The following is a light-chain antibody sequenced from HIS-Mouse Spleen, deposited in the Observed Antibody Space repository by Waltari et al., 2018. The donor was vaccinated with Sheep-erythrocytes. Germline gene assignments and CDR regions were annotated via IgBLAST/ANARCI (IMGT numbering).Light chain of an antibody. CDR1: SSDVGGYNY. J-gene: IGLJ1*01. V-gene: IGLV2-14*03. Sequence: QSALTQPASVPGSPGKSITISCTGTSSDVGGYNYISWYPQHPGKAPKLMIYDVSNRPSGVSNRFSGSKSGNTASLTISGLQAEDEADYYCCSYAGSYNHVFATGTKVTVL. CDR2: DVS. CDR3: CSYAGSYNHV.